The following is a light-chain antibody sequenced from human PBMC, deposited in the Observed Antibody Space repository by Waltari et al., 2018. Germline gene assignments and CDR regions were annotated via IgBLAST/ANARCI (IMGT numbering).Light chain of an antibody. Sequence: EIELTQSPATLSLSPGERAPLSCRASQSVGRYLAWYQQKPGQSPRPLIYDASTRATGIPARFSGSGSGTDFTLTISSLEPEDFAVYYCQQRSNWPPAWSFGPGTKVDI. CDR1: QSVGRY. CDR2: DAS. CDR3: QQRSNWPPAWS. J-gene: IGKJ3*01. V-gene: IGKV3-11*01.